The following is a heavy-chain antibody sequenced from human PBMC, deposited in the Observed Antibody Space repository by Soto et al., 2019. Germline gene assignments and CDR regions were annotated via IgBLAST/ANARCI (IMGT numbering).Heavy chain of an antibody. CDR3: ARLTLMVYASRRASNWFDP. J-gene: IGHJ5*02. Sequence: QLQLQESGPGLVKPSETLSLTCTVSGGSISSSSYYWGWIRQPPGKGLEWIGSIYYSGSTYYNPSLKSRVTISLDTSKNQFSLKLSSVTAADTAVYYCARLTLMVYASRRASNWFDPWGQGTLVTVSS. CDR2: IYYSGST. CDR1: GGSISSSSYY. V-gene: IGHV4-39*01. D-gene: IGHD2-8*01.